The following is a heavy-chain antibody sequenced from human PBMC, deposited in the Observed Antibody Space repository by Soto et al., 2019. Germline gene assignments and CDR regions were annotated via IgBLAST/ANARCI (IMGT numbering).Heavy chain of an antibody. V-gene: IGHV1-69*13. CDR3: ARVSGFYYGSGGLLNWFDP. Sequence: ASVKVSCKASGGTFGNYGISWVRQAPGQGLEWMGGIIPKFETPNYAQKFQDRVTITADENTTTVYMELSSLKSDDAAVYYCARVSGFYYGSGGLLNWFDPWGPGTPVTVSS. CDR1: GGTFGNYG. CDR2: IIPKFETP. J-gene: IGHJ5*02. D-gene: IGHD3-10*01.